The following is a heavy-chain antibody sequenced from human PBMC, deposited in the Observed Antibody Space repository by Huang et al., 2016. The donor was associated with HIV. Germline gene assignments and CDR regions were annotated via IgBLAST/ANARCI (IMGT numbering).Heavy chain of an antibody. Sequence: QVQLHQWGAGLLKPSETLSLTCAVYGGSFSGYYWSWIRQPPGKGLGGIGEITHSGSTNYNPSLKSRVTISEETSKIQFALKLSSVTAADTAVYYCARAPHYGSGSYYYWGQGTLVTVSS. CDR2: ITHSGST. CDR3: ARAPHYGSGSYYY. CDR1: GGSFSGYY. D-gene: IGHD3-10*01. J-gene: IGHJ4*02. V-gene: IGHV4-34*01.